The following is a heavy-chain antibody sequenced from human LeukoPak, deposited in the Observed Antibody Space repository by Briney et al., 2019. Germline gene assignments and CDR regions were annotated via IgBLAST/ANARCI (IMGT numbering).Heavy chain of an antibody. D-gene: IGHD6-13*01. J-gene: IGHJ3*02. CDR1: GFTFSSYW. CDR2: INSDGSIT. V-gene: IGHV3-74*01. CDR3: ATGYSSSWENAFDI. Sequence: GGSVRLSCAASGFTFSSYWMHWVRQAPGKGLVWVSRINSDGSITTYADSVKGRFTISRDNAKNTLYLQMNSLRAEDTAVYYCATGYSSSWENAFDIWGQGTMVAVSS.